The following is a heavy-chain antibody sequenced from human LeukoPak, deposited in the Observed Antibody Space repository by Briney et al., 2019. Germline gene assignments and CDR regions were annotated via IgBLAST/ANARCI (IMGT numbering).Heavy chain of an antibody. V-gene: IGHV4-34*01. CDR1: GGSFSGYY. CDR3: ARGRYYYGSGSYVRFDP. Sequence: SETLSLTCAVYGGSFSGYYWSWIRQPPGKGLEWIGEINHSGSTNYNPSLKSRVTISVDTSKNQFSLKLSSVTAADTAVYYCARGRYYYGSGSYVRFDPWGQGTPVTVSS. D-gene: IGHD3-10*01. J-gene: IGHJ5*02. CDR2: INHSGST.